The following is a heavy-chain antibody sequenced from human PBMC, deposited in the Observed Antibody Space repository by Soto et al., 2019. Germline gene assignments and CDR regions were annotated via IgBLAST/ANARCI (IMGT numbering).Heavy chain of an antibody. Sequence: LRLSCAASGFTFSSYGMHWVRQAPGKGLEWVAVISYDGSNKYYADSVKGRFTISRDNSKNTLYLQMDSLRAEDTAVYYCAKVAAAHLPWFDPWGQGTLVTVSS. J-gene: IGHJ5*02. V-gene: IGHV3-30*18. CDR2: ISYDGSNK. D-gene: IGHD6-13*01. CDR1: GFTFSSYG. CDR3: AKVAAAHLPWFDP.